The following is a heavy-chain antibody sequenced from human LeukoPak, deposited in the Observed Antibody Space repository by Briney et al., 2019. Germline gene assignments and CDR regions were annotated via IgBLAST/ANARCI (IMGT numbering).Heavy chain of an antibody. CDR2: IYTSGST. CDR3: AREGIAAAVMS. Sequence: PSETLSLTCTVSGGSISSGSYYWRWIRQPAGKGLEWIGRIYTSGSTNYNPSLKSRVTISVDTSKNQFSLKLSSVTAADTAVYYCAREGIAAAVMSWGQGTLVTVSA. D-gene: IGHD6-13*01. CDR1: GGSISSGSYY. V-gene: IGHV4-61*02. J-gene: IGHJ4*02.